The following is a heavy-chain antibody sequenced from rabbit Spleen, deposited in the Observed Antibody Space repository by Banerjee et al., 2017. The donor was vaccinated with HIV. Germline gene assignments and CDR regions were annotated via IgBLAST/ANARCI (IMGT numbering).Heavy chain of an antibody. D-gene: IGHD6-1*01. CDR1: GFDFSSDA. Sequence: QSLEESGGDLVKPGASLTLTCKASGFDFSSDAVCWVRQAPGKGLEWIACRYTGSSGSTYYASWAKGRFTISKTSSTTVTLQMTSLTAADTATYFCARRYNSDSRAYDLWGPGTLVTVS. V-gene: IGHV1S40*01. J-gene: IGHJ4*01. CDR3: ARRYNSDSRAYDL. CDR2: RYTGSSGST.